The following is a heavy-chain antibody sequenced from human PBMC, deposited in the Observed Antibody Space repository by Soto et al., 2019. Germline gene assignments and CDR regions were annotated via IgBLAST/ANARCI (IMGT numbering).Heavy chain of an antibody. CDR2: IIPILGIA. CDR3: ARGYCSGGSCYSGRYYYYYMDV. J-gene: IGHJ6*03. V-gene: IGHV1-69*02. D-gene: IGHD2-15*01. CDR1: GGTFSSYT. Sequence: QVQLVQSGAEVKKPGSSVKVSCKASGGTFSSYTISWVRQAPGQGLEWMGRIIPILGIANYAQKFQGRVTITADKSTSTADMELGSLRSEDTAVYYCARGYCSGGSCYSGRYYYYYMDVWGKGTTVTVSS.